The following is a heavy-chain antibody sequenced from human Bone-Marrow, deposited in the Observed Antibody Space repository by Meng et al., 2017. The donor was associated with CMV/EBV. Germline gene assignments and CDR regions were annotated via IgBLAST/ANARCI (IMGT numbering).Heavy chain of an antibody. Sequence: QVQLVQSGAEGKEPGSAMKVSCKADGGSLRSHGISWVRQAPGQGLGWKGGIIPIFGTANYAQKFQRRVTITADESTSTAYMELSSLRSEDTAVYYCARGEGLLGDWFDPWGQGTLVTVSS. CDR2: IIPIFGTA. J-gene: IGHJ5*02. V-gene: IGHV1-69*12. D-gene: IGHD2-8*02. CDR1: GGSLRSHG. CDR3: ARGEGLLGDWFDP.